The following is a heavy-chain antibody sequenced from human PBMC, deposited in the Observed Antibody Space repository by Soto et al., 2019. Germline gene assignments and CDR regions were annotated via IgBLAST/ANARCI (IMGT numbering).Heavy chain of an antibody. D-gene: IGHD7-27*01. CDR3: EHLGMYFYFGS. J-gene: IGHJ4*02. CDR2: IFGDADK. V-gene: IGHV2-5*02. Sequence: QITLKESGPTLVSPTQTLTLTCTFSGFSLTRNGVGVGWIRQPPGKALEWRALIFGDADKRYSPSLRNRLTNTKDTSKNQVVLTMIAMYPEDTARYYCEHLGMYFYFGSWGQGTLVTVSS. CDR1: GFSLTRNGVG.